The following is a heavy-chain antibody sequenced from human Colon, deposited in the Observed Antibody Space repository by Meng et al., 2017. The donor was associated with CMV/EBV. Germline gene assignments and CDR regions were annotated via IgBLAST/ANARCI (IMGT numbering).Heavy chain of an antibody. J-gene: IGHJ4*02. CDR3: AKSNTYYDSSGYSY. Sequence: GGSLRLSCAASGFTFSSYAMSWVRQAPGKGLEWVSAISGSGGSTYYADSVKGRFTISRDNSKNALYLQMNSLRAEDTAVYYCAKSNTYYDSSGYSYWGQGTLVTVSS. CDR2: ISGSGGST. D-gene: IGHD3-22*01. CDR1: GFTFSSYA. V-gene: IGHV3-23*01.